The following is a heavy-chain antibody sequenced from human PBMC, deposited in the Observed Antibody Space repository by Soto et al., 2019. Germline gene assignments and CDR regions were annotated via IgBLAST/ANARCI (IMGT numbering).Heavy chain of an antibody. CDR2: ISGSGDST. D-gene: IGHD6-13*01. V-gene: IGHV3-23*01. J-gene: IGHJ3*01. CDR3: AKGSSSWNDAFDF. Sequence: GGSLRLSCAASGFTFSSYAMTWVRQAPGKGLEWVSTISGSGDSTYYADSVKGRFTISRDISKNTLYLQMNSLRAEDTAVYYCAKGSSSWNDAFDFRGQGTMVTVSS. CDR1: GFTFSSYA.